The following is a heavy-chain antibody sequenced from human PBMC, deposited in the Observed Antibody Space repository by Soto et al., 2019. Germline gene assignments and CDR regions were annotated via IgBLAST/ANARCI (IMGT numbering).Heavy chain of an antibody. V-gene: IGHV3-74*01. CDR1: GFTFSSYW. CDR3: ASGGEMTYYDSSGYLY. J-gene: IGHJ4*02. CDR2: INSVGTST. Sequence: EVQLVESGGGLVQPGGSLRLSCAASGFTFSSYWMHWVRQAPGKGLVWVSRINSVGTSTSYADSVKGRVTISRDNAKNTVYLQMSSLRVEDTAVYYCASGGEMTYYDSSGYLYWGQGTLVTVSS. D-gene: IGHD3-22*01.